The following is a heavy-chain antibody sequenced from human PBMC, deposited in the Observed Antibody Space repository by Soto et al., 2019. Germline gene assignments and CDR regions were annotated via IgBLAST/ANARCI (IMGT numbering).Heavy chain of an antibody. V-gene: IGHV1-46*03. Sequence: ASVKVSCKASGYTFTSYYMYWVRQAPGQGLEWMGIINPSGGSTSYAQKFQGRVTMTRDTSTSTVYMELSSLRSEDTAVYYCARDAGLVVVVAATWLGYWGQGTLVTVSS. CDR2: INPSGGST. D-gene: IGHD2-15*01. J-gene: IGHJ4*02. CDR3: ARDAGLVVVVAATWLGY. CDR1: GYTFTSYY.